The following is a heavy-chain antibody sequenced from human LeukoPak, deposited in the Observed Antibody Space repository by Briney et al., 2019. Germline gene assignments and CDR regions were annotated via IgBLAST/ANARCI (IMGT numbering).Heavy chain of an antibody. V-gene: IGHV3-7*03. CDR3: AKVYCSGGSCYYFDY. CDR1: GFTFSSYW. D-gene: IGHD2-15*01. CDR2: IKQDGSEK. Sequence: GGSLRLSCAASGFTFSSYWMSWVRQAPGKGLEWVANIKQDGSEKYYVDSVKGRFTISRDNAKNSLYLQMNSLRAEDTALYYCAKVYCSGGSCYYFDYWGQGTLVTVSS. J-gene: IGHJ4*02.